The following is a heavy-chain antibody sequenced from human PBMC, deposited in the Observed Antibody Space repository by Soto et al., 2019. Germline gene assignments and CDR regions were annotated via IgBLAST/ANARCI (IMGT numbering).Heavy chain of an antibody. CDR2: IYYSGLT. J-gene: IGHJ1*01. D-gene: IGHD1-26*01. CDR1: GDSISTEGYY. CDR3: ARSRSYYVEDFQK. V-gene: IGHV4-31*03. Sequence: SETLSLTCSVSGDSISTEGYYWSWIRQHPGKGLEWIGYIYYSGLTSYNPSLKSRVTVSRATSKNQFYLKLSSVTAADTAVYYCARSRSYYVEDFQKWGQGTLVTVSS.